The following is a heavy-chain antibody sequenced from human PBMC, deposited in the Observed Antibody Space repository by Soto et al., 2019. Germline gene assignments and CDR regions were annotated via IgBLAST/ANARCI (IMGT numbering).Heavy chain of an antibody. CDR3: AKGGYCSSTSCYPNPFFDY. D-gene: IGHD2-2*01. CDR1: GFTFSSYA. V-gene: IGHV3-23*01. CDR2: ISGSGGST. J-gene: IGHJ4*02. Sequence: EVQLLESGGGLVQPGGSLILSCAASGFTFSSYAMSWVRQAPGKGLEWVSAISGSGGSTYYADSVKGRFTISRDNSKNTLYLQMNSLRAEDTAVYYCAKGGYCSSTSCYPNPFFDYWGQGTLFTVSS.